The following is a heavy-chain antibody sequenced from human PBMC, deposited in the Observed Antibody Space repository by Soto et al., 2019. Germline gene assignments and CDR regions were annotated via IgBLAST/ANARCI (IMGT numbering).Heavy chain of an antibody. Sequence: KASETLSLTCTVSGGSISSGGYYWSWIRQHPGKGLEWIGYIYYSGSTYYNPSLKSRVTISVDTSKNQFSLKLSSVTAADTAVYYCAIEEQQLVRYWGQGTLVTVSS. V-gene: IGHV4-31*03. J-gene: IGHJ4*02. CDR1: GGSISSGGYY. CDR3: AIEEQQLVRY. CDR2: IYYSGST. D-gene: IGHD6-13*01.